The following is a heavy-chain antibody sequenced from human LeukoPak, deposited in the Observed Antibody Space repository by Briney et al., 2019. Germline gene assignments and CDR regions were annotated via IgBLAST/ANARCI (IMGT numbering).Heavy chain of an antibody. CDR2: INHSGST. Sequence: SETLSLTCAVYGGSISGYYWSWIRQPPGKGLEWIGEINHSGSTNYNPSLKSRVTISVDTSKNQFSLKLSSVTAADTAVYYCARGRPYYYYYGMDVWGQGTTVTVSS. CDR3: ARGRPYYYYYGMDV. D-gene: IGHD6-6*01. CDR1: GGSISGYY. V-gene: IGHV4-34*01. J-gene: IGHJ6*02.